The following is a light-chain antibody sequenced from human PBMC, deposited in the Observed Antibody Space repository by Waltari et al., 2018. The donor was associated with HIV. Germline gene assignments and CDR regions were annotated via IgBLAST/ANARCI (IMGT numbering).Light chain of an antibody. CDR3: QQRSNWPSLT. J-gene: IGKJ4*01. Sequence: EIVLTQSPATLSLSPGESATLSGRASQSVSSYLAWYQQKPGQAPRLLIYDASTRATGIPARFSGSGSGTDFTLTISSLEPEDFAVYYCQQRSNWPSLTFGGGTKVEIK. CDR2: DAS. CDR1: QSVSSY. V-gene: IGKV3-11*01.